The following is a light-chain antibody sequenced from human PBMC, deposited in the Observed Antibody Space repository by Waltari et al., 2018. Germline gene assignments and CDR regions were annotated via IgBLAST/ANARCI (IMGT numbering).Light chain of an antibody. Sequence: DIQMPQSPSSLSASVGDRVTITCQASQDISNYLNWYQQKPGKAPKLLIYDASNLEGGVPSRFSGSGSGTDFTFTISSLQPEDIATYYCQQYDDLLTFGGGTKVEIK. CDR3: QQYDDLLT. CDR1: QDISNY. J-gene: IGKJ4*01. CDR2: DAS. V-gene: IGKV1-33*01.